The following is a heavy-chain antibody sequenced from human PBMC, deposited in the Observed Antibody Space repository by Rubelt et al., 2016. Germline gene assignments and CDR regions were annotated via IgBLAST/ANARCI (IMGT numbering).Heavy chain of an antibody. J-gene: IGHJ3*02. V-gene: IGHV3-23*01. CDR1: GFTFSSYS. CDR3: AKSMAYTALFHI. D-gene: IGHD4-11*01. Sequence: EVQLLESGGGLVQPGGSLRLSCAASGFTFSSYSMNWVRQAPGKGLEWVSAIGGSGGDTYYADSVKGRFTTSRDNSKNTLYLQMNSLGAEDTAVYYCAKSMAYTALFHIWGQGTMVTVSS. CDR2: IGGSGGDT.